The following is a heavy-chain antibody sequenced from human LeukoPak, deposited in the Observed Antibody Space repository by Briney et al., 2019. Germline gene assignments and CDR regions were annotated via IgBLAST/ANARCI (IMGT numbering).Heavy chain of an antibody. J-gene: IGHJ5*02. V-gene: IGHV3-30*04. CDR3: AREGVRGVIIHNWFDP. D-gene: IGHD3-10*01. CDR2: ISYDGSNK. CDR1: GFTFSSYA. Sequence: GGSLRLSCAASGFTFSSYAMPWVRQAPGKGLEWVAVISYDGSNKYYADSVKGRFTISRDNSKNTLYLQMNSLRAEDTAVYYCAREGVRGVIIHNWFDPWGQGTLVTVSS.